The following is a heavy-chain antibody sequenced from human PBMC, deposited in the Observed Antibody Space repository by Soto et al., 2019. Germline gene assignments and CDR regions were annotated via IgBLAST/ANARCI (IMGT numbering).Heavy chain of an antibody. V-gene: IGHV3-30*18. Sequence: QEQLVESGGGVVPPGRSLRLSCAASGFTFNTFGMHWVRQAPGKGLEWVAVISYDGSDKYYSDSVRGRFTISRDNSMNTLYLQMNSLRTEDTAVYYCAKSPNFYCSSYHCYKYYFDYWGQGTLVTVSS. CDR2: ISYDGSDK. J-gene: IGHJ4*02. D-gene: IGHD2-2*01. CDR3: AKSPNFYCSSYHCYKYYFDY. CDR1: GFTFNTFG.